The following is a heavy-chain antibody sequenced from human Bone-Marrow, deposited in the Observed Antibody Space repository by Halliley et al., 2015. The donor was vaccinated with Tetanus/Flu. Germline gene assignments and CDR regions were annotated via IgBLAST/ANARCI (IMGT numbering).Heavy chain of an antibody. V-gene: IGHV1-8*01. CDR2: MSPNSGDT. J-gene: IGHJ5*02. CDR1: GYTFTSYD. Sequence: QLVQSGAEVKKPGASVKVSCKASGYTFTSYDINWVRQATGQGLEWMGWMSPNSGDTGYAQKFQGRVPMTRDTSITTAYMELSGLITEDTAGDYCARNPPETGWFDPRGQGTLVTVSS. CDR3: ARNPPETGWFDP.